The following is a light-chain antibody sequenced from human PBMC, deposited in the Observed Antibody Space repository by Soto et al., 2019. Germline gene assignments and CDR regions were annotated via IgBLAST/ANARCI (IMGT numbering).Light chain of an antibody. J-gene: IGKJ1*01. CDR1: QSVSSSY. CDR3: QQYGSSPET. Sequence: EIGMTQSPGTLSLSPGERATLSCRASQSVSSSYLAWYQQKPGQAPRLLIYGASSRATGIPDRFSGSGSGTEFTLTISRLEPEDFAVYYCQQYGSSPETFGQGTKVDIK. CDR2: GAS. V-gene: IGKV3-20*01.